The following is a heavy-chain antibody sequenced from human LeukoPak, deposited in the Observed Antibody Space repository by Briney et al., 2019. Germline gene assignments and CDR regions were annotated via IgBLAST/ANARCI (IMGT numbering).Heavy chain of an antibody. CDR3: AREYDSRARFDS. CDR2: IWSSGDYI. Sequence: GGSLRLSCAGSGDCFNRHSWNWLRRAPGKGLEWISYIWSSGDYIYYADSVKGRFTISRDNSRTSLYLQMNSLRVEDTAIYYCAREYDSRARFDSWGQGTLVTVSS. J-gene: IGHJ4*02. CDR1: GDCFNRHS. D-gene: IGHD6-13*01. V-gene: IGHV3-21*05.